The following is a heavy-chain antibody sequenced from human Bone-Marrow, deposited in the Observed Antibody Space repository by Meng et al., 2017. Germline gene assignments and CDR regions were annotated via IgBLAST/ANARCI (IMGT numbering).Heavy chain of an antibody. D-gene: IGHD1-7*01. CDR3: GRDQGRELINH. CDR2: IGFSGDT. V-gene: IGHV4-31*03. J-gene: IGHJ4*02. CDR1: GGSISSTGYY. Sequence: QLQLQESGPGLVKPSQTLFLTCTVSGGSISSTGYYWSWIRQQSGKGLEWIGYIGFSGDTSYNPSLKSRVTISRDTSKSHFFLKVSSATAADTAVYYCGRDQGRELINHWGQGTLVTVSS.